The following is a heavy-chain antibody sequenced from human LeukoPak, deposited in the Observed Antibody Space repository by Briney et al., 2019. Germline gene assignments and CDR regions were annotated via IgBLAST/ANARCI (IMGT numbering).Heavy chain of an antibody. CDR3: ARNIGGINYDYVWGSYRFRFDP. V-gene: IGHV3-11*04. CDR1: GFTFSDYY. Sequence: GGSLRLSCAASGFTFSDYYMSWIRQALGKGLEWVSYISSSGSTIYYADSVKSRFTVSRDNAKNSLYLQMNSLRAEDTAVYYCARNIGGINYDYVWGSYRFRFDPWGQGTLVTVSS. J-gene: IGHJ5*02. D-gene: IGHD3-16*02. CDR2: ISSSGSTI.